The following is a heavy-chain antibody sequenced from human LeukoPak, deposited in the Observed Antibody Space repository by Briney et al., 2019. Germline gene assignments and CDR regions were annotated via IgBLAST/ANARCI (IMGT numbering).Heavy chain of an antibody. J-gene: IGHJ4*02. D-gene: IGHD5-18*01. V-gene: IGHV1-69*05. CDR1: GGTFSSYA. CDR2: IIPIFGTA. Sequence: GASVKVSCKASGGTFSSYAISWVRQAPGQGLEWMGRIIPIFGTANYAQKFQGRVTITTDESTGTAYMELSSLRSEDTAVYYCARDSRYSYGLNYYFDYWGQGTLVTVSS. CDR3: ARDSRYSYGLNYYFDY.